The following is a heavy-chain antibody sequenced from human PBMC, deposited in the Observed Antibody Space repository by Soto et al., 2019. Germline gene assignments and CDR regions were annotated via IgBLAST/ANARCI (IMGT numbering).Heavy chain of an antibody. D-gene: IGHD2-2*01. CDR1: GFTSSSYG. J-gene: IGHJ6*02. CDR2: ISYDGSNK. V-gene: IGHV3-30*18. Sequence: GGSLRLSCAASGFTSSSYGMHWVRQAPGKGLEWVAVISYDGSNKYYADSVKGRFTISRDNSKNTLYLQMNSLRAEDTAVYYCAKDLVVVPAAMASDYYYGMDVWGQGTTVTVSS. CDR3: AKDLVVVPAAMASDYYYGMDV.